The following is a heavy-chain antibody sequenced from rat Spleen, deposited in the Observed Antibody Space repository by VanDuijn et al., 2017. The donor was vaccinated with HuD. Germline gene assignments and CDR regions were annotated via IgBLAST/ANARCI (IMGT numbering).Heavy chain of an antibody. D-gene: IGHD1-9*01. J-gene: IGHJ2*01. CDR2: ISYDGGTT. Sequence: EVQLVESGGGLVQPGRSLKLSCAASGFTFSDYGMAWVRQAPTKGLEWVATISYDGGTTYYPDSVKGRFTISRDNAEGTLYLQMDSLRSADTATYYCARRHYGYTDYFDYWGQGVMVTVSS. CDR1: GFTFSDYG. V-gene: IGHV5-29*01. CDR3: ARRHYGYTDYFDY.